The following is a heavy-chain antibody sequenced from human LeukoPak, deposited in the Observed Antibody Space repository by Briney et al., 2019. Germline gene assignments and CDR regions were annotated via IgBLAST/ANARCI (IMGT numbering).Heavy chain of an antibody. CDR2: IYPGDLDT. Sequence: GESLKISCKDTGYLFTSYWIAWVRQKPGKGLEWMGIIYPGDLDTRYNPSFEGQVTISADTSINSAYLQWDSLKASDTAMYFCARQDGSGTYDALDIWGQGTMDTVPS. D-gene: IGHD3-10*01. CDR3: ARQDGSGTYDALDI. CDR1: GYLFTSYW. J-gene: IGHJ3*02. V-gene: IGHV5-51*01.